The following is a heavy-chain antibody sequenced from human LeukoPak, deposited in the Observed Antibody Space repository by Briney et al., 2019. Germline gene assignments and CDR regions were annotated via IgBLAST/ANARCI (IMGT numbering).Heavy chain of an antibody. CDR3: ARGPGRYCSSTSCYSRFFDY. V-gene: IGHV4-34*01. CDR2: INHSGST. J-gene: IGHJ4*02. D-gene: IGHD2-2*02. CDR1: GGSFSGYY. Sequence: PSETLSLTCAVYGGSFSGYYWSWIRQPPGKGLGWIGEINHSGSTNYNPSLKSRVTISVDTSKNQFSLKLSSVTAADTAVYYCARGPGRYCSSTSCYSRFFDYWGQGTLVTVSS.